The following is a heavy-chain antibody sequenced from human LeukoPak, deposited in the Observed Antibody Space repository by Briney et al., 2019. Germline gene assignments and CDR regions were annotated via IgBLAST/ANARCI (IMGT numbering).Heavy chain of an antibody. D-gene: IGHD2-15*01. J-gene: IGHJ4*02. CDR1: GYTFTSYY. Sequence: GASVKVSCKASGYTFTSYYMHWVRQAPGQGLEWMGIINPSGGSTSYAQKFQGRVTMTRDTSTSTVYMELSSLRSEDTAVYYCAREGTRDGCSSSGYFDYWGQGTLVTVSS. CDR2: INPSGGST. CDR3: AREGTRDGCSSSGYFDY. V-gene: IGHV1-46*01.